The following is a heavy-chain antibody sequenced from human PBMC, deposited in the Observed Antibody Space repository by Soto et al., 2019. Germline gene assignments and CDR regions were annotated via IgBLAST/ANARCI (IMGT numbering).Heavy chain of an antibody. V-gene: IGHV4-59*01. J-gene: IGHJ5*02. Sequence: SETLSLTCTVSGGSISSYYWSWIRQPPGKGLEWIGYIYYSGSTNYNPSLKSRVTISVDTSKNQFSLKLSSVTAADTAVYYCARRYCSGGSCYSDNWFDPWGQGTLVTVSS. CDR2: IYYSGST. D-gene: IGHD2-15*01. CDR3: ARRYCSGGSCYSDNWFDP. CDR1: GGSISSYY.